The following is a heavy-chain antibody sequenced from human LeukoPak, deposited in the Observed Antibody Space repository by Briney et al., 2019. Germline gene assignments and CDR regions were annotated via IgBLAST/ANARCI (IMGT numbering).Heavy chain of an antibody. CDR3: AKASDYDILTGYYIGFDY. D-gene: IGHD3-9*01. J-gene: IGHJ4*02. CDR1: GFTFSSYA. V-gene: IGHV3-23*01. CDR2: ISGSGGST. Sequence: GGSLRLSCAASGFTFSSYAMSWVRQAPEKGLEWVSAISGSGGSTYYADSVKGRFTISRDNSKNTLYLQMNSLRAEDTAVYYCAKASDYDILTGYYIGFDYWGQGTLVTVSS.